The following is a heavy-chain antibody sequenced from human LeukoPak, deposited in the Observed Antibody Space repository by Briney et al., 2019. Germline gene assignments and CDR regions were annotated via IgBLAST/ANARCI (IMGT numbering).Heavy chain of an antibody. CDR3: ARGRYYDSNMFGY. V-gene: IGHV4-34*01. Sequence: PSETLSLTCAVYGGSFSGYYWSWIRQPPGKGLEWIGEINHSGSTNYNPSLKSRVTISVDTSKNQFSLKLSSVTAADTAVYYCARGRYYDSNMFGYWGQGTLVTVSS. J-gene: IGHJ4*02. D-gene: IGHD3-22*01. CDR2: INHSGST. CDR1: GGSFSGYY.